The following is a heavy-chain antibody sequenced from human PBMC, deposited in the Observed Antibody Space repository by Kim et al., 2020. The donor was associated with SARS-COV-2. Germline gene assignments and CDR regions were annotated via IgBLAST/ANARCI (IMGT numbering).Heavy chain of an antibody. CDR1: GGSFSGYY. CDR2: INHSGST. V-gene: IGHV4-34*01. D-gene: IGHD2-8*01. J-gene: IGHJ4*02. Sequence: SETLSLTCAVYGGSFSGYYWSWIRQPPGKGLEWIGEINHSGSTNYNPSLKSRVTISVDTSKNQFSLKLSSVTAADTAVYYCARDPVEGLGNQPGTNPQASSFDYWGQGTLVTVSS. CDR3: ARDPVEGLGNQPGTNPQASSFDY.